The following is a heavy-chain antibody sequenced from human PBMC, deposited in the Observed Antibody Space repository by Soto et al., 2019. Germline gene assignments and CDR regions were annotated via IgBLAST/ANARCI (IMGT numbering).Heavy chain of an antibody. CDR3: AHRPDYGSGSYLLDY. CDR2: IYWNDDK. J-gene: IGHJ4*02. D-gene: IGHD3-10*01. Sequence: GLDLEWLALIYWNDDKRYSPSLKSRLTITKDTPKNQVVLTMSNINPVDTATYYCAHRPDYGSGSYLLDYWGQGTLVTVSS. V-gene: IGHV2-5*01.